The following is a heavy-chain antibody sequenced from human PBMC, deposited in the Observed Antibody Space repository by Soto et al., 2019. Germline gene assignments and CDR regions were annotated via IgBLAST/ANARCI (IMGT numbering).Heavy chain of an antibody. D-gene: IGHD6-13*01. J-gene: IGHJ6*02. CDR1: GFTFSSYA. V-gene: IGHV3-30-3*01. CDR3: ARYSSSSPNYYYGMDV. Sequence: GGSLRLSCAASGFTFSSYAMHWVRQAPGKGLEWVAVISYDGSNKYYADSVKGRFTISRDNSKNTLYLQMNSLRAEDTFVYYCARYSSSSPNYYYGMDVWGQGTTVTVSS. CDR2: ISYDGSNK.